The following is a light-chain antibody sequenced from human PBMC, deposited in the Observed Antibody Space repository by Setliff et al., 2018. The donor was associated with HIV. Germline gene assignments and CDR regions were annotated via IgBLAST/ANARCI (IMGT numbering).Light chain of an antibody. J-gene: IGLJ1*01. CDR1: RSNVGAHYD. CDR2: HNS. Sequence: SRSNVGAHYDVHWYQQLPGTAPKLLIYHNSNRPSGVPDRFSGSKSGSSASLAIAGLQPEDEADYYCQSYDSSLNGYVFGTGTKSPS. V-gene: IGLV1-40*01. CDR3: QSYDSSLNGYV.